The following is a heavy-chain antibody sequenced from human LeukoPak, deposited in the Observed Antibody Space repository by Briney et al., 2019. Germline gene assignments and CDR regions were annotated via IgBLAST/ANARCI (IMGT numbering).Heavy chain of an antibody. CDR2: IYYSGST. V-gene: IGHV4-34*01. CDR1: GGSFSGYY. Sequence: SETLSLTCAVYGGSFSGYYWSWIRQPPGKGLEWIGSIYYSGSTYYNPPLKSRVTISVDTSKNQFSLKLSSVTAADTAVYYCATSGSYPGDFDYWGQGTLVTVSS. D-gene: IGHD1-26*01. CDR3: ATSGSYPGDFDY. J-gene: IGHJ4*02.